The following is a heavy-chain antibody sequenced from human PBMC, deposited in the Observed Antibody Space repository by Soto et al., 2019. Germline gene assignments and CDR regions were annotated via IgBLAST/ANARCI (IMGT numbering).Heavy chain of an antibody. V-gene: IGHV4-59*01. CDR1: GVSISSYY. Sequence: SETLSLTCTVAGVSISSYYWIWIRQPPGKGLEWIGYIYYSGSTNYNPSLKSRVTISVDTSKNQFSLKLSSVTAADTAVYYCARQMRGATISIYYYGMDVWGQGTTVTVSS. CDR3: ARQMRGATISIYYYGMDV. D-gene: IGHD5-12*01. J-gene: IGHJ6*02. CDR2: IYYSGST.